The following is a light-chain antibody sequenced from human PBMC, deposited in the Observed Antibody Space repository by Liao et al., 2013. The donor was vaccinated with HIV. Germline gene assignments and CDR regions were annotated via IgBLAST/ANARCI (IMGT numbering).Light chain of an antibody. CDR1: NVGSKS. V-gene: IGLV3-21*04. CDR3: QVWDSSNDHVV. CDR2: YDS. Sequence: SYELNQPPSVSVAPGKTARITCGGNNVGSKSLHWYQQKAGQAPVLVISYDSERPSGIPDRFSGSNSGNTATLTISRVEAGDEADYYCQVWDSSNDHVVFGGGTELTVL. J-gene: IGLJ2*01.